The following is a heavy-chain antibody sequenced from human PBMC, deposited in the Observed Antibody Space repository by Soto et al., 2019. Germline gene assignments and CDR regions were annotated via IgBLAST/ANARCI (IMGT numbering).Heavy chain of an antibody. D-gene: IGHD6-19*01. Sequence: VQLVDSGGGVVQPGRSLRLSCAASGFTFSYYAMHWVRQAPGKGLEWVAVVSHDGRNTHYADSVKGRFTISRDSSKNTVSLEVTSLRAEDTAAYYCAKGGRQWLVTSDFNYWGQGALVTVSS. V-gene: IGHV3-30*18. J-gene: IGHJ4*02. CDR1: GFTFSYYA. CDR3: AKGGRQWLVTSDFNY. CDR2: VSHDGRNT.